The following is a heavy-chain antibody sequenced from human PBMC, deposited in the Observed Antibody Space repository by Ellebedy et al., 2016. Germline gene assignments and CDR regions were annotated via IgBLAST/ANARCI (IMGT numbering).Heavy chain of an antibody. CDR1: GGSVSSDY. J-gene: IGHJ3*01. D-gene: IGHD6-19*01. V-gene: IGHV4-59*02. CDR2: VFHTGTT. Sequence: SETLSLTCNVSGGSVSSDYWNWIRRPPGKGLEWIGYVFHTGTTNYNPSLKSRVTMSVETSKSQFSLRLTSLTAADTAVYYCAKWNGGWYAFEVWGQGTMVTVSS. CDR3: AKWNGGWYAFEV.